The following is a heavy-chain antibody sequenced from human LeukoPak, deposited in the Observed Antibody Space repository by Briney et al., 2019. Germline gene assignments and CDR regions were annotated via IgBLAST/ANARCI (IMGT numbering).Heavy chain of an antibody. Sequence: GDSLRLSCAASGFTFSSYGMSWVRQAPGKGLEWVSVISASGGSTFYADSVKGRFTISRDNSKNTLYLQMNRLRAEDTAVYYCAKSARGMAARGLDYWGQGGLVAVSS. CDR2: ISASGGST. CDR3: AKSARGMAARGLDY. CDR1: GFTFSSYG. V-gene: IGHV3-23*01. J-gene: IGHJ4*02. D-gene: IGHD6-6*01.